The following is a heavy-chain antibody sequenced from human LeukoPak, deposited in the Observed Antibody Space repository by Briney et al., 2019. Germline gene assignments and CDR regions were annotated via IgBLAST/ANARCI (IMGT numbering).Heavy chain of an antibody. J-gene: IGHJ4*02. D-gene: IGHD5-18*01. CDR2: IGISSGNT. CDR3: ARDHNYAFDN. CDR1: GFPFIEYS. Sequence: GGSLRLSCTASGFPFIEYSMNWVRQAPGKGLEWISYIGISSGNTKYADSMKGRFTISADNAKNSLYLQMNSLRVEDTAVYYCARDHNYAFDNWGQGTLVSVSS. V-gene: IGHV3-48*04.